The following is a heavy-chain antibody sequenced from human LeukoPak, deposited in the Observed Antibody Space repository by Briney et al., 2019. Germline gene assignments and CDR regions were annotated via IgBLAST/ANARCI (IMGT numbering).Heavy chain of an antibody. V-gene: IGHV4-34*01. CDR2: INHSGST. CDR3: ARRRGGYSYGYEYFQH. D-gene: IGHD5-18*01. Sequence: KPSETLSLTCAVYGGSFSGYYWSWIRQPPGKGLEWIGEINHSGSTNYNPSLKSRVTISVDTSKNQFSLKLSSVTAADTAVYYCARRRGGYSYGYEYFQHRGQGTLVTVSS. CDR1: GGSFSGYY. J-gene: IGHJ1*01.